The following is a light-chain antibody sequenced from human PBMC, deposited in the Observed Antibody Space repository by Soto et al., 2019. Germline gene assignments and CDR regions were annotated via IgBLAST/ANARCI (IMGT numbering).Light chain of an antibody. J-gene: IGKJ1*01. V-gene: IGKV4-1*01. CDR1: PTLFDSSNNKDY. Sequence: IVMTQSPASLAVSLGERATINCKSSPTLFDSSNNKDYLGWYQQKPGQPPKLLMYWASTREPGVPGRVSGGGSGEDFSLTISSLRAGDVAFYVCQQYYTAARTFGHGTNVEV. CDR3: QQYYTAART. CDR2: WAS.